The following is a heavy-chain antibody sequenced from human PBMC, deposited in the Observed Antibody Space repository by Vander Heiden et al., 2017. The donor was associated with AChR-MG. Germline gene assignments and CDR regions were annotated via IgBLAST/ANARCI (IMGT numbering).Heavy chain of an antibody. D-gene: IGHD4-17*01. Sequence: EVQLVESGGGLVQPGGSLRLSCAASGFTFRSYWMSWVRQAPGKGLEWVANIKQDGSEKYYVDSVKGRFTISRDNAKNSLYLQMNSLRAEDTAVYYCARVPRDYGDYYFDYWGQGTLVTVSS. V-gene: IGHV3-7*01. CDR3: ARVPRDYGDYYFDY. J-gene: IGHJ4*02. CDR2: IKQDGSEK. CDR1: GFTFRSYW.